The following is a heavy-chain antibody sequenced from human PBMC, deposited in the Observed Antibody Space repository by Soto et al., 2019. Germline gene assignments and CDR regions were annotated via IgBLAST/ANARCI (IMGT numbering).Heavy chain of an antibody. CDR1: GFSLSNARMG. CDR3: ARIGTGIGVVIEPWDY. D-gene: IGHD3-3*01. V-gene: IGHV2-26*01. J-gene: IGHJ4*02. Sequence: QVTLKESGPVLVKPTEPLTLTCTVSGFSLSNARMGVSWIRPPPGKALEWLAHIFSSDEKSYGTSLQSRLTISKDTSKSQVVLTMTNMDPVDTATEYCARIGTGIGVVIEPWDYWGQGTLVTVSS. CDR2: IFSSDEK.